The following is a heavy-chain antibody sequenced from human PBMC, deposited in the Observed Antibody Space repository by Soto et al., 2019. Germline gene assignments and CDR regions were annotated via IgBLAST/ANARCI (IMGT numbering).Heavy chain of an antibody. CDR1: GGTFSSYA. CDR3: ARVLWNSRDYYYYGMDV. V-gene: IGHV1-69*01. D-gene: IGHD1-7*01. CDR2: IIPIFGTA. J-gene: IGHJ6*02. Sequence: QVQLVQSGAEVKKPGSSVKVSCKASGGTFSSYAISWVRQAPGQGLEWMGGIIPIFGTANYAQKFQGRVTITADESTSTAYMELSSLRSEDTAVYYCARVLWNSRDYYYYGMDVWGQGPTVTVSS.